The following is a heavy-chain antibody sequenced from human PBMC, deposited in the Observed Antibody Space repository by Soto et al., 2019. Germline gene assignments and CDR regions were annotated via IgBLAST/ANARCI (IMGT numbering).Heavy chain of an antibody. CDR2: ISYDGSNK. CDR1: GFTFSSYA. V-gene: IGHV3-30-3*01. CDR3: ERDLDYYDSSGYYPTFDY. D-gene: IGHD3-22*01. Sequence: GGYLRLTCAPSGFTFSSYAMHGVGDAPGKGLEWVAVISYDGSNKYYADSVKGRFTISRDNSKNTLYLQMNSLRAEDTAVYYCERDLDYYDSSGYYPTFDYWGQGT. J-gene: IGHJ4*02.